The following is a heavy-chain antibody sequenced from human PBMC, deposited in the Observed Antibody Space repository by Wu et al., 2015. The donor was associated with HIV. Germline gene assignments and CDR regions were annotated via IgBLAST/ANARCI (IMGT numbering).Heavy chain of an antibody. CDR3: ARNTDSVATSLYSLGV. Sequence: QAQLVQFGDEAKKPGSSVKVTCKASGDGFTSYAVSWVRQAPGQGLEWMGGINPLFGTTKHVQRFQDRVTFSTDESKRTVYMELSSLRNEDTAVYYCARNTDSVATSLYSLGVWGQGTTVTVSS. CDR1: GDGFTSYA. D-gene: IGHD5-12*01. CDR2: INPLFGTT. V-gene: IGHV1-69*05. J-gene: IGHJ6*02.